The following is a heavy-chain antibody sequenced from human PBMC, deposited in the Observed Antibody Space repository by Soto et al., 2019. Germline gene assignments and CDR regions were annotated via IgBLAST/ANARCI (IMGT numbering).Heavy chain of an antibody. Sequence: QVKLVQSGAEVKKPGASVKVSCKASGYTFNNYAISWVRQAPGQGLEWMGWISAYNGDTNYTQKFQGRVTMTTDTSTNTANMELRSLRSDDTAVYYCARNQLLLDSWGQGTLVTVSS. CDR2: ISAYNGDT. D-gene: IGHD2-15*01. V-gene: IGHV1-18*01. CDR3: ARNQLLLDS. CDR1: GYTFNNYA. J-gene: IGHJ4*02.